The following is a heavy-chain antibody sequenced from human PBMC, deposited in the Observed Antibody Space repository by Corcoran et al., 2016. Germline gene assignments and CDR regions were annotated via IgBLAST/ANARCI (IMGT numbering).Heavy chain of an antibody. Sequence: QVQLVQSGAEVKKPGSSVKISCKASGGTFSSYPISWVRQAPGQGLEWMGGIIPLFGTANYAQKFQGRVTITADESTNTAYMERSSRRSEDTALYYGARETGRWVTVMTSWFDPWGQGTLVTVSS. CDR1: GGTFSSYP. V-gene: IGHV1-69*01. CDR3: ARETGRWVTVMTSWFDP. D-gene: IGHD2-21*02. J-gene: IGHJ5*02. CDR2: IIPLFGTA.